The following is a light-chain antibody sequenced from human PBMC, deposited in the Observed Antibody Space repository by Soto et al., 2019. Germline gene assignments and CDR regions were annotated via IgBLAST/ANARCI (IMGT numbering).Light chain of an antibody. J-gene: IGKJ4*01. Sequence: DIQMTQSPCSLSASVEEGVIITCRASQSISNHLNWYQQKPGKAPKLLIFAASSLQSGVPSRFSGSGSGADFTLTISSLQPEDFATYYCQKFYDYPLTFGGGTKVDIK. V-gene: IGKV1-39*01. CDR2: AAS. CDR1: QSISNH. CDR3: QKFYDYPLT.